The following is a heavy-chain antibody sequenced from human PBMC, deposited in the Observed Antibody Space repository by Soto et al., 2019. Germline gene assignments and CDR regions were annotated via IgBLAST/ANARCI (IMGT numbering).Heavy chain of an antibody. CDR2: IYYSGST. V-gene: IGHV4-39*01. CDR1: GGSISSSSYY. D-gene: IGHD3-10*01. CDR3: AWLPMVRGPGSLDYYYGMDV. J-gene: IGHJ6*02. Sequence: SETLSLTCTVSGGSISSSSYYWGWIRQPPGKGLEWIGSIYYSGSTYYNPSLKSRVTISVDTSKNQFSLKLSSVTAADTAVYYCAWLPMVRGPGSLDYYYGMDVWGQGTTVTVSS.